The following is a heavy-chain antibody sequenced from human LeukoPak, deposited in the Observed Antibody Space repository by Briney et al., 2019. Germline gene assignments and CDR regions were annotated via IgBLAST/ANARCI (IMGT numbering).Heavy chain of an antibody. D-gene: IGHD3-16*01. V-gene: IGHV4-59*01. J-gene: IGHJ3*02. CDR1: GGSISSYY. Sequence: SETLSLTCSVSGGSISSYYWSWIRQPPGKGLEWIGNIYYSGSTNDNPSLKTRVTISVDTSKNQFSLQLSSVTAADTAVYYCARANTNNDAFDIWGRGTLVTVSS. CDR3: ARANTNNDAFDI. CDR2: IYYSGST.